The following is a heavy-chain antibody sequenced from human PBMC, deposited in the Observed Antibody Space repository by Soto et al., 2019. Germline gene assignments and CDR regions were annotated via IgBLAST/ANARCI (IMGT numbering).Heavy chain of an antibody. CDR2: IKEDGSEK. CDR1: GFTFSSYG. J-gene: IGHJ4*02. V-gene: IGHV3-7*01. Sequence: GGSLRLSCAASGFTFSSYGMHWVRQAPGKGLEWVATIKEDGSEKFYVDSVKGRFTISRDNAKNSLFLQMNSPRVEDTAVYFCARITPFWGQGTLVTVSS. CDR3: ARITPF. D-gene: IGHD1-20*01.